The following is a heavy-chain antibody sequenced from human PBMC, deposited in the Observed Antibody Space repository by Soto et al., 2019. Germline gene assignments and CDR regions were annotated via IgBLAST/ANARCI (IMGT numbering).Heavy chain of an antibody. CDR2: ISSSSSYI. V-gene: IGHV3-21*01. Sequence: GGSLRLSCAASGFTFSSYSMNWVRQAPGKGLEWVSSISSSSSYIYYADSVKGRFTISRDNAKNSLYLQMNSLRAEDTAVYYCARDREWLVPLAYFDYWGQGTLVTVSS. J-gene: IGHJ4*02. D-gene: IGHD6-19*01. CDR3: ARDREWLVPLAYFDY. CDR1: GFTFSSYS.